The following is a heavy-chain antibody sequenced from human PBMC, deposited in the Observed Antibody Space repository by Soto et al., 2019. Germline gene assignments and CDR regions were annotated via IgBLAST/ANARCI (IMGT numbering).Heavy chain of an antibody. Sequence: PGGSLRLSCAASGFTFDDYTMHWVRQAPRKCLEWVSLISWDGGSTYYADSVKGRFTISRDNSKNSLYLQMNSLRTEDTALYYCAKDIYPSIAAAGTSHWGYYGMDVWGQGTTVTVSS. V-gene: IGHV3-43*01. CDR3: AKDIYPSIAAAGTSHWGYYGMDV. CDR2: ISWDGGST. J-gene: IGHJ6*02. D-gene: IGHD6-13*01. CDR1: GFTFDDYT.